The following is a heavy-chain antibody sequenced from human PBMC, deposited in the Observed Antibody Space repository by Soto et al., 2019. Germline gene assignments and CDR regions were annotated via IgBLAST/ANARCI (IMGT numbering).Heavy chain of an antibody. J-gene: IGHJ6*02. CDR2: ISAYNGNT. CDR3: ARDTYHYDSSGYFGLDV. V-gene: IGHV1-18*01. D-gene: IGHD3-22*01. Sequence: QVQLGQSGAEVKKPGASVKVSCKASGYSFTSYGISWVRQAPGQGLEWMGWISAYNGNTNYAQKFQARVTMTTDTSTKTAYMELRSLRSDDTAVYYCARDTYHYDSSGYFGLDVWGQGTTVTVSS. CDR1: GYSFTSYG.